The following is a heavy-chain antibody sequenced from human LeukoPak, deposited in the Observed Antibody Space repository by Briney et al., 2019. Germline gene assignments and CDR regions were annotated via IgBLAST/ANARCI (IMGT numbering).Heavy chain of an antibody. CDR2: ISSTGGTT. D-gene: IGHD2/OR15-2a*01. V-gene: IGHV3-23*01. Sequence: GTLSLTCAVYGGSFSGYYWSWIRQPPGKGLEWVSSISSTGGTTYYADSVKGRFTISRDNSKNTLYLQMNSLRAEDTAVYYCAKDSAKKYDDYWGQGTLVTVSS. J-gene: IGHJ4*02. CDR1: GGSFSGYY. CDR3: AKDSAKKYDDY.